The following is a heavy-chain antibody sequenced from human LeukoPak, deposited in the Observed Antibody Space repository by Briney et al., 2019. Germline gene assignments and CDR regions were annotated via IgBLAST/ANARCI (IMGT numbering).Heavy chain of an antibody. CDR3: ARDRSGYANDAFDF. CDR2: ISSSSSTI. D-gene: IGHD3-3*01. V-gene: IGHV3-48*01. CDR1: GFTFSSYS. J-gene: IGHJ3*01. Sequence: PGGSLRLSCAASGFTFSSYSMNWVRQAPGKGLEWVSYISSSSSTIYYADPVKGRFTISRDNAKNSLYLQMNSLRAEDTAVYHCARDRSGYANDAFDFWGQGTMVTVSS.